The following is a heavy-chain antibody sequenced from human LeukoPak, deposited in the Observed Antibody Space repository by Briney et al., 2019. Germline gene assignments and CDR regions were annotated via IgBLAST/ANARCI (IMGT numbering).Heavy chain of an antibody. CDR3: ARDATYYYDSSGYPDAFDI. Sequence: PGASVKVSCKASGYPFTSYGISWVRQAPGQGLEWMGWISAYNGNTNYAQKLQGRVTMTTDTSTSTAYMELRSLTSDDTAVYYCARDATYYYDSSGYPDAFDIWGQGTMVTVSS. V-gene: IGHV1-18*01. CDR2: ISAYNGNT. D-gene: IGHD3-22*01. CDR1: GYPFTSYG. J-gene: IGHJ3*02.